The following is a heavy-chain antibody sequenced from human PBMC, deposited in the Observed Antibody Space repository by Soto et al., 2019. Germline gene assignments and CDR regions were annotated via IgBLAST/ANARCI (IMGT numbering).Heavy chain of an antibody. CDR3: AKAHSGSYFSSDDAFDI. D-gene: IGHD1-26*01. Sequence: GGSLRLSXAASGFTFSSYAMSWVRQAPGKGLEWVSAISGSGGSTYYADSVKGRFTISRDNSKNTLYLQMNSLRAEDTAVYYCAKAHSGSYFSSDDAFDIWGQGTMVTVSS. J-gene: IGHJ3*02. V-gene: IGHV3-23*01. CDR2: ISGSGGST. CDR1: GFTFSSYA.